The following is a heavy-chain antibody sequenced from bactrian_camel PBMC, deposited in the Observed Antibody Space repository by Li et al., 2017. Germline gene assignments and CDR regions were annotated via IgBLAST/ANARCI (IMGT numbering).Heavy chain of an antibody. CDR2: TYWPAGKT. D-gene: IGHD2*01. Sequence: VQLVESGGGSVQAGGSLRLSCAASGYTNRRYCMGWFRQAPGKEREGVAATYWPAGKTYYSDSVKGRFTISQDEAKNTIYLQMNNLQPENTAVYYCVADQNYCDLQYSYSTWGQGTQVTVS. CDR1: GYTNRRYC. V-gene: IGHV3S40*01. CDR3: VADQNYCDLQYSYST. J-gene: IGHJ4*01.